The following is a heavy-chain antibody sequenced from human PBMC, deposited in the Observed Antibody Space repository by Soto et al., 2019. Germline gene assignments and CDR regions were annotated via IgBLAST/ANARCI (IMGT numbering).Heavy chain of an antibody. CDR3: ARGRGEFDP. CDR1: GFTFSDHY. V-gene: IGHV3-11*01. Sequence: QVQLVESGGGLVKPGGSLRLSCAATGFTFSDHYMSWIRQAPGKGLEWVSYISGSATPIYYADSIKVRFTISRDNAKNSLFLQMTIARVDYPAVYYCARGRGEFDPWVQGTLLAVTS. CDR2: ISGSATPI. J-gene: IGHJ5*02.